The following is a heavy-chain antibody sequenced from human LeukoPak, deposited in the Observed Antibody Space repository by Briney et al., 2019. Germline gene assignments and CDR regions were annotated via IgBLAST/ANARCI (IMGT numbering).Heavy chain of an antibody. J-gene: IGHJ4*02. CDR1: VYSFSEYY. V-gene: IGHV1-2*02. Sequence: ASVKVSCKASVYSFSEYYVHWVRQAPGQGLEWMGWINPNSGGTNSAQKFQGRVTMTRDTSINTAYMELTILRSDDTAVYYCAIGDYGDRNDYWGQGTLITVSS. CDR3: AIGDYGDRNDY. CDR2: INPNSGGT. D-gene: IGHD4-17*01.